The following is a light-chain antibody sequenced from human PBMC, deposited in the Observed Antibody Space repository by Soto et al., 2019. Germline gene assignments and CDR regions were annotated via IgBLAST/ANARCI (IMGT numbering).Light chain of an antibody. CDR2: GAS. CDR3: QQYGSSGT. J-gene: IGKJ1*01. Sequence: EILLTQSPGTLSRSPGERATLSCRASRSVSNNYLAWYQQKPGQAPRLLIYGASNRATGIPDRFSGSGSGTDFTLTISRLEPEDFAVYYCQQYGSSGTFGQGTKVDIK. CDR1: RSVSNNY. V-gene: IGKV3-20*01.